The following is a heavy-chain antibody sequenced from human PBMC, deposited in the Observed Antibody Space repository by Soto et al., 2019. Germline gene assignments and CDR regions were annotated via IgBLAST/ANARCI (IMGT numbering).Heavy chain of an antibody. CDR3: AKEVSEDFWSGYWPYYSYGMDV. Sequence: EVQLLESGGGLVQPGGSLRLSCAASGFTFSSYAMSWVRQAPGKGLEWVSVIRGSGGSTYYADSVKGRFTISRDNSKNTLNMQMNSLRAEDTAVYYCAKEVSEDFWSGYWPYYSYGMDVWGQGTTVTVSS. V-gene: IGHV3-23*01. J-gene: IGHJ6*02. D-gene: IGHD3-3*01. CDR1: GFTFSSYA. CDR2: IRGSGGST.